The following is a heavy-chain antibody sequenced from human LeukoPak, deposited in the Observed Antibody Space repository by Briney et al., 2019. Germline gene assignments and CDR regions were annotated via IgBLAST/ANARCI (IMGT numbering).Heavy chain of an antibody. V-gene: IGHV1-2*02. Sequence: ASVKVSCKASGYTFTGYYMHWVRQAPGQGLEWMGWINPNSGGTNYAQKFQGRVTMTRDTFISTAYMELSRLRSDDTAVYYCARNKDTWMGYYYYYGMDVWGQGTTVTVSS. CDR2: INPNSGGT. J-gene: IGHJ6*02. CDR1: GYTFTGYY. CDR3: ARNKDTWMGYYYYYGMDV. D-gene: IGHD1-20*01.